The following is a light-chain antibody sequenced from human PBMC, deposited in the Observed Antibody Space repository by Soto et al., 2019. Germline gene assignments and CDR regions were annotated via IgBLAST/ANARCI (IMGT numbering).Light chain of an antibody. Sequence: QSVLTQPASVSGSPGQSITISCTGTSSDIGGYNYVSWYLQHPGKAPKLMIYDVSDRPSGVSDRFSGSKSGNTASLTISGLQAEDEADYYCSSYTSSSSPYVFGTGTKVTVL. CDR1: SSDIGGYNY. V-gene: IGLV2-14*01. CDR3: SSYTSSSSPYV. J-gene: IGLJ1*01. CDR2: DVS.